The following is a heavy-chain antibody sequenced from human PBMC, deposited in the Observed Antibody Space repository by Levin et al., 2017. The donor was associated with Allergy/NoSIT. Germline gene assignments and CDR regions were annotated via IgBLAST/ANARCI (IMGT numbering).Heavy chain of an antibody. CDR2: MSISGNTI. J-gene: IGHJ6*02. Sequence: GESLKISCTASGFTFSDYYMSWIRQAPGKGLEWVSYMSISGNTIFYSDSVEGRFTISRDNAENSLFLQMNSLRAEDTAVYYCARGQGETYYFPMDVWGQGTTVTVSS. CDR1: GFTFSDYY. V-gene: IGHV3-11*01. CDR3: ARGQGETYYFPMDV. D-gene: IGHD3-16*01.